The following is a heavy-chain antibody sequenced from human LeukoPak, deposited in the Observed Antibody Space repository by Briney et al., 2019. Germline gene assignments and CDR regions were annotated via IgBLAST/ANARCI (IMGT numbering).Heavy chain of an antibody. CDR3: VRTDCCGGSCYPNFDY. CDR1: GFTFSDYA. Sequence: PGGSLRLSCTASGFTFSDYAIHWVRQAPGKGLEWVAVISYDGSNKYYTDSVQGRFTISRDNSKNTLYLQMNSLRTEDTALYYCVRTDCCGGSCYPNFDYWGQGTLVTVSS. D-gene: IGHD2-15*01. J-gene: IGHJ4*02. V-gene: IGHV3-30*04. CDR2: ISYDGSNK.